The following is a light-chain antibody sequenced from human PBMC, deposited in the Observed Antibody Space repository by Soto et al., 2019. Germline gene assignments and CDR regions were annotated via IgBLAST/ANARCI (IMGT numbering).Light chain of an antibody. CDR3: CSYADTYTFVV. V-gene: IGLV2-11*01. J-gene: IGLJ2*01. CDR2: DVN. Sequence: QSALTQPRSVSASPGQSVTISCTGTSSDVGTYNYVSWYQQHPGKAPKFIIYDVNKRPSGVPDRFSGSKSGNTASLTISGLQAEDEADYHCCSYADTYTFVVFGGGTKLTVL. CDR1: SSDVGTYNY.